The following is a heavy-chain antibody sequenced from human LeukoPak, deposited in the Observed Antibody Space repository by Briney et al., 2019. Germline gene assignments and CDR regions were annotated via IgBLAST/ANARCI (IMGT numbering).Heavy chain of an antibody. Sequence: GASVKVSCKVSGYTLTELSMHWVRHAPGKGLEWMGGFDPEDGETIYAQKFQGRVTMTEDTSTDTAYMELSSLRSEDTAVYYCATLTGGCGGDCYFWGQGTLVTVSS. D-gene: IGHD2-21*02. V-gene: IGHV1-24*01. CDR3: ATLTGGCGGDCYF. CDR2: FDPEDGET. J-gene: IGHJ4*02. CDR1: GYTLTELS.